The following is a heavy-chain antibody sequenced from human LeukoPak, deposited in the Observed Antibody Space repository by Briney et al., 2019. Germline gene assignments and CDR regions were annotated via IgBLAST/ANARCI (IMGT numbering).Heavy chain of an antibody. CDR2: ISYDGSNK. J-gene: IGHJ4*02. CDR1: GFTFSSYA. CDR3: ARGVVVVPAAIKAFDY. D-gene: IGHD2-2*02. Sequence: GGSLRLSCAASGFTFSSYAMHWVRQAPGKGLEWVAVISYDGSNKYYADSVKGRFTISRDNSKNTLYLQMNSLRAEDTAVYYCARGVVVVPAAIKAFDYWGLGTLVTVSS. V-gene: IGHV3-30-3*01.